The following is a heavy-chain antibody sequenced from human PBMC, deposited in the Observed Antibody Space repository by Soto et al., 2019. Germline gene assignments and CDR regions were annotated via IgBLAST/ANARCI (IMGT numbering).Heavy chain of an antibody. J-gene: IGHJ4*02. CDR3: ARATYNWNNEY. CDR2: ISFSGDYI. Sequence: ATSLCWGASGVPIVTSGGGRLKEAPGKGLEWVSSISFSGDYIYYADSVKGRFTISRDNARNSLYLQMNRLGVDDTALYFCARATYNWNNEYRAQGTQVNVSS. V-gene: IGHV3-21*01. D-gene: IGHD1-20*01. CDR1: GVPIVTSG.